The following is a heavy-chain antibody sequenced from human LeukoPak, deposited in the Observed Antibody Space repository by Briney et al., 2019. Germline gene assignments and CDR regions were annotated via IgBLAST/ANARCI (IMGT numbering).Heavy chain of an antibody. CDR2: INHSGST. Sequence: SETLSLTCAVYGGSFSGYYWSWIRQPPGKGLEWIGEINHSGSTNYNPSLKSRVTISVDTSKNQFSLKLSSVTAADTAVYYCARGRGYYDSSGYYLLDYWGQGTLVTVSS. CDR3: ARGRGYYDSSGYYLLDY. J-gene: IGHJ4*02. CDR1: GGSFSGYY. D-gene: IGHD3-22*01. V-gene: IGHV4-34*01.